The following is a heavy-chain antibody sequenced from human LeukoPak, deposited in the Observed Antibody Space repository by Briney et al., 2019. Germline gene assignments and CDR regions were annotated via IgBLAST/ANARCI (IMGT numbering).Heavy chain of an antibody. CDR2: INHSGST. CDR1: GGSFSGYY. Sequence: PSETLSLTCAVYGGSFSGYYWSWIRQPPGKGLEWIGEINHSGSTNYNPSLKSRVTISVDTSKNQFSLKLSSVTAADTAVYYCARVTEGFGITGTTRYYYYYMDVWGKGTTVTVSS. CDR3: ARVTEGFGITGTTRYYYYYMDV. D-gene: IGHD1-7*01. J-gene: IGHJ6*03. V-gene: IGHV4-34*01.